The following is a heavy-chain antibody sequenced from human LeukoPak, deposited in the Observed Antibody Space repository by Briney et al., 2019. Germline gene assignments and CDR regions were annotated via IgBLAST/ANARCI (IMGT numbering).Heavy chain of an antibody. J-gene: IGHJ4*02. Sequence: PSETLSLTCAVSGASISGSGYYWGWIRQPPGMELQWIGNIYHTGSTYCNASLQSRVTISIDTSKNQFSLRLNSVTAADTATYYCAKSDGYGLIDYWGQGTLVTVSS. V-gene: IGHV4-39*01. D-gene: IGHD2-21*02. CDR3: AKSDGYGLIDY. CDR1: GASISGSGYY. CDR2: IYHTGST.